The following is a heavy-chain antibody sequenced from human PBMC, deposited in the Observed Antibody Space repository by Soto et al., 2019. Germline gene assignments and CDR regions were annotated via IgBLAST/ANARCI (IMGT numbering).Heavy chain of an antibody. CDR2: ITGSGGGT. Sequence: VQLLESGGGLVQPGGSLRLSCAASGFTFSNYAMTWVRQAPGKGLEWVSVITGSGGGTYFVDSVKGRFTISRDNSKNTVYLRMNSLRAEDTAVYYCAKRPLTAAGFDYWGQGTLVTVSS. J-gene: IGHJ4*02. CDR1: GFTFSNYA. V-gene: IGHV3-23*01. D-gene: IGHD6-13*01. CDR3: AKRPLTAAGFDY.